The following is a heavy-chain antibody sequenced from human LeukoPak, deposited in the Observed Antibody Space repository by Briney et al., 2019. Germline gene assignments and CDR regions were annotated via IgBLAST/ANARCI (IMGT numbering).Heavy chain of an antibody. D-gene: IGHD3-9*01. V-gene: IGHV4-59*12. CDR3: PKTAYEILTGGLDY. CDR2: FYHSGIT. CDR1: GGSISSYY. J-gene: IGHJ4*02. Sequence: SETLSLTCTVSGGSISSYYWSWIRQPPVKGLEWIGSFYHSGITYYNPSLKSRVTISVEMSKNQFSLKLSSVTAADTAFFFRPKTAYEILTGGLDYWGQGTLVTVSS.